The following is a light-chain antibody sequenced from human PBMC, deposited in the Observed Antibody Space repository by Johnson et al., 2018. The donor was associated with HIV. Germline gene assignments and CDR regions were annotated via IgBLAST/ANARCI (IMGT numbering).Light chain of an antibody. V-gene: IGLV1-51*02. CDR3: ETWDSSLSASV. CDR2: DDN. Sequence: QSVLTQPPSVSAAPGQRVTISCSGSSSNIGNNFVSWFQQLPGTAPKLLIYDDNNRHSGIPDRLSGSKSDTSATPAITGLLRGDEDDCYCETWDSSLSASVFGTGTKAT. CDR1: SSNIGNNF. J-gene: IGLJ1*01.